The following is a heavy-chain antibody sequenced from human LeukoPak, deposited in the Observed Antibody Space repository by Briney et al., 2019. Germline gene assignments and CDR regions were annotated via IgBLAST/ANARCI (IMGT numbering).Heavy chain of an antibody. CDR1: GYTFTSYD. CDR3: ARVNCGGDCYGFDY. CDR2: MNPNSGNT. Sequence: ASVKVSCKASGYTFTSYDINWVRQATGQGLEWMGWMNPNSGNTGYAQKFQGRVTMTRNTSISTAYMELSSLRSEDTAVYYRARVNCGGDCYGFDYWGQGTLVTVSS. V-gene: IGHV1-8*01. D-gene: IGHD2-21*02. J-gene: IGHJ4*02.